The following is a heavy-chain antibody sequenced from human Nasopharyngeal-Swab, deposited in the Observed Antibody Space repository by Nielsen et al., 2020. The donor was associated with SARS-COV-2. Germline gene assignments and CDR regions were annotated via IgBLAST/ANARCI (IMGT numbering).Heavy chain of an antibody. D-gene: IGHD6-13*01. J-gene: IGHJ5*02. Sequence: SQTLSLTRAISGDSVSSNSAAWNWIRQSPSRGLEWLGRTYYRSKWYNDYAVSVKSRITINPDTSKNQFSLQLNSVTPEDTAVYYCARGGSSSWLNWFDPWGQGTLVTVSS. CDR2: TYYRSKWYN. CDR1: GDSVSSNSAA. V-gene: IGHV6-1*01. CDR3: ARGGSSSWLNWFDP.